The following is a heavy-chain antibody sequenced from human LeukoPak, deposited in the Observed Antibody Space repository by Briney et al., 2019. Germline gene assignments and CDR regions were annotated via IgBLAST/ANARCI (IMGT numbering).Heavy chain of an antibody. D-gene: IGHD2-21*02. Sequence: PSETLSLTCTVSGGSISSSSYYWGWIRQPPGKGLEWIGSIYYSGSTYYNPSLKSRVTISVDTSKNQFSLKLSSVTAADTAVYYCAREGVTDFAYWGQGTLVTVSS. V-gene: IGHV4-39*02. J-gene: IGHJ4*02. CDR1: GGSISSSSYY. CDR2: IYYSGST. CDR3: AREGVTDFAY.